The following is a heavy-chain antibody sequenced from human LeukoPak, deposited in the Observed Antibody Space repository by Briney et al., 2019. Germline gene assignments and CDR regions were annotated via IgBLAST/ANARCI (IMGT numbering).Heavy chain of an antibody. Sequence: PGGSLRLSCAASGFTFSSYGMHWVRQAPGKGLEWVAVIWYDGSNKYYADSVKGRFTISRDNSKNTLYPQMNSLRAEDTAVYYCAKVGGCSGGSCSGAFDIWGQGTMVTVSS. J-gene: IGHJ3*02. CDR2: IWYDGSNK. CDR3: AKVGGCSGGSCSGAFDI. V-gene: IGHV3-33*06. D-gene: IGHD2-15*01. CDR1: GFTFSSYG.